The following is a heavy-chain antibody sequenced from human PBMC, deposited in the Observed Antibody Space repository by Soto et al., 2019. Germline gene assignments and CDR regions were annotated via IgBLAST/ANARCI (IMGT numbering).Heavy chain of an antibody. J-gene: IGHJ4*02. CDR2: INLNDGGT. CDR1: EYSFGDYY. D-gene: IGHD2-2*01. Sequence: ASVKVSCKTSEYSFGDYYLHWVRQAPEQGLERMGWINLNDGGTNSPRKFQGRLTMTRDKSITTVYMELSRLRSDDTAVYFCVRDAPSHQSIFDLWGPGTLVTVSS. V-gene: IGHV1-2*02. CDR3: VRDAPSHQSIFDL.